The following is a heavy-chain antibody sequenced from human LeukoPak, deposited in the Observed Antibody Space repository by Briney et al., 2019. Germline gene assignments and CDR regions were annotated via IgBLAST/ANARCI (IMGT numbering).Heavy chain of an antibody. D-gene: IGHD3-22*01. CDR3: ARASRYDSGGYYLDY. Sequence: SETLSLTCTVSGGSISSYYWSWIRQPPGKGLEWIGEINHSGSANYNPSLKSRVTISVDMSKNQFSLNLSSVTAADTAVYYCARASRYDSGGYYLDYWGQGTLVTVSS. CDR1: GGSISSYY. V-gene: IGHV4-34*01. CDR2: INHSGSA. J-gene: IGHJ4*02.